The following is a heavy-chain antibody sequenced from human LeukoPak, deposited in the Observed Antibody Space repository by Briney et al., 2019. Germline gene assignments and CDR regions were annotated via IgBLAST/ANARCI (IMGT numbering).Heavy chain of an antibody. Sequence: ASVKVSFKASGFTFSSSAMQWVRQARGQRLEWIGWIVVGSGNTNYAQKFQERVTITRDMSTSTAYMELSSLRSEDTAVHYCAARHGSGSYYNIWGQGTLVTVSS. J-gene: IGHJ4*02. V-gene: IGHV1-58*02. CDR1: GFTFSSSA. CDR3: AARHGSGSYYNI. D-gene: IGHD3-10*01. CDR2: IVVGSGNT.